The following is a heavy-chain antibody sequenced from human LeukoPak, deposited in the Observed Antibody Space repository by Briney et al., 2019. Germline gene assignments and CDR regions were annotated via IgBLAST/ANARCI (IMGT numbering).Heavy chain of an antibody. J-gene: IGHJ3*02. D-gene: IGHD6-13*01. Sequence: SETLSLTCAVYGGSFSGYYWSWIRQPPGKGLGWIGEINHSGSTNYNPSLKSRVTISVDTSKNQFSLKLSSVTAADTAVYYCARSSPHSSSWYDAFDIWGQGTMVTVSS. CDR1: GGSFSGYY. CDR3: ARSSPHSSSWYDAFDI. V-gene: IGHV4-34*01. CDR2: INHSGST.